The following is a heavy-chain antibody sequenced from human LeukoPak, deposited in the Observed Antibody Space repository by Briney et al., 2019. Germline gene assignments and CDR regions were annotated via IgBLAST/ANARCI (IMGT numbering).Heavy chain of an antibody. Sequence: SETLSLTCTVSGGSISSYYWSWIRQPPGKGLEWIGYIYYSGSTNYNPSLKGRVTISVDTSKNQFSLKLSSVTAADTAVYYCARASITYNWFDPWGQGTLVTVSS. D-gene: IGHD1-14*01. J-gene: IGHJ5*02. CDR1: GGSISSYY. CDR2: IYYSGST. CDR3: ARASITYNWFDP. V-gene: IGHV4-59*01.